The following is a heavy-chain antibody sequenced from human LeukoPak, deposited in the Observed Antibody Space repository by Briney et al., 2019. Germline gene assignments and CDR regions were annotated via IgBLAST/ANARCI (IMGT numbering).Heavy chain of an antibody. CDR3: ARGRPPYYFDY. CDR1: GFPLSSNY. CDR2: IYTGGNT. J-gene: IGHJ4*02. Sequence: GGSLRLSCTASGFPLSSNYMTWVRQAPGKGLEWVSVIYTGGNTDHPDSVQGRFTLSRDNSKNTLYLHMSSLRVEDTAVYYCARGRPPYYFDYWGQGTLVTVSS. V-gene: IGHV3-53*01.